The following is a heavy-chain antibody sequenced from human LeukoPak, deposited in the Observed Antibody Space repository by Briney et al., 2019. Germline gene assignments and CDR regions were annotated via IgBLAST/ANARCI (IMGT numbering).Heavy chain of an antibody. Sequence: PSETLSLTCTVSGGSISSSSYYWGWIRQPPGKGLGWIGSIYYSGSTYYNPSLKSRATISVDTSKNQFSLKLSSVTAADTAVYYCARPTSTGYSSGWYESGAFDIWGQGTMVTVSS. CDR2: IYYSGST. CDR3: ARPTSTGYSSGWYESGAFDI. D-gene: IGHD6-19*01. CDR1: GGSISSSSYY. V-gene: IGHV4-39*01. J-gene: IGHJ3*02.